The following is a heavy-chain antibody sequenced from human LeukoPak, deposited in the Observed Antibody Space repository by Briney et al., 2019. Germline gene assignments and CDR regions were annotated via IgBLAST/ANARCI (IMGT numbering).Heavy chain of an antibody. J-gene: IGHJ6*02. CDR3: ARDRYRSGCMDV. Sequence: SETLSLTCTVSGDSLNGYYWSWIRQPPGKGLEWIGYIYYSGSTNYNPSLKSRVTISVDTSKNQFSLKLSSVTAADTAIYYCARDRYRSGCMDVWGQGTTVTVS. D-gene: IGHD6-19*01. V-gene: IGHV4-59*01. CDR1: GDSLNGYY. CDR2: IYYSGST.